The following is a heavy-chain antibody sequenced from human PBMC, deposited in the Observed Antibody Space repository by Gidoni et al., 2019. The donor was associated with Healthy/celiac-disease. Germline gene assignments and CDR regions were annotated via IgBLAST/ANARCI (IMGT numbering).Heavy chain of an antibody. CDR3: ARDRGRLHSSSWYNGMDV. V-gene: IGHV1-69*01. D-gene: IGHD6-13*01. Sequence: QVQLVQSGAEVKKPGSSVKVSCKASGGPFSSYAISWVRQAPGQGLEWMGGIIPIFCTANYAQKFQGRVTITADESTSTAYMELSSLRSEDTAVYYCARDRGRLHSSSWYNGMDVWGQGTTVTVSS. CDR1: GGPFSSYA. CDR2: IIPIFCTA. J-gene: IGHJ6*02.